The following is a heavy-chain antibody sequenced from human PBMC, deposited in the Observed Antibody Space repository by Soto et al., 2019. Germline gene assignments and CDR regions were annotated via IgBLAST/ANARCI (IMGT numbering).Heavy chain of an antibody. D-gene: IGHD3-10*01. V-gene: IGHV1-69*01. Sequence: QVQLVQSGAEVKKPRSSVKVSCKASGSTFSSYAISWVRQAPGQGLEWMGGIIPIFGTANYAQKFQGRVIITADESTSTAYMELSSLRSEDTAVYYCARDRHYYGSGCYYNVPVYWGQETLVTVSS. J-gene: IGHJ4*02. CDR1: GSTFSSYA. CDR2: IIPIFGTA. CDR3: ARDRHYYGSGCYYNVPVY.